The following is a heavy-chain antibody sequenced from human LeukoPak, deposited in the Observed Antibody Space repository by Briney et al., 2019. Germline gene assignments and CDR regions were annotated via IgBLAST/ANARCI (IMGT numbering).Heavy chain of an antibody. Sequence: GGSLRLSCAASGFTFSGSAMHWVRQASGKGLEWVGGFRSKADSYATAYAASVKGRFTISRDDSKNTAYLQMNSLKTEDTAVYYCTTMIVVVPTDRGGGNDYWGQGTLVTVSS. CDR1: GFTFSGSA. J-gene: IGHJ4*02. CDR2: FRSKADSYAT. V-gene: IGHV3-73*01. D-gene: IGHD3-22*01. CDR3: TTMIVVVPTDRGGGNDY.